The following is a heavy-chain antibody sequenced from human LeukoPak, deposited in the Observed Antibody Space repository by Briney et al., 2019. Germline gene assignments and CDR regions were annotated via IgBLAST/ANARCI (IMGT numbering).Heavy chain of an antibody. V-gene: IGHV3-23*01. CDR2: ISGSGAST. CDR3: AKEWLRFDY. J-gene: IGHJ4*02. D-gene: IGHD5-12*01. CDR1: GFTFRSFA. Sequence: GGSLRLSCAASGFTFRSFAMSWVRQAPGKGLEWVSTISGSGASTYYADSVKGRFTISRDNSKNTLSLQMNSLRAEDTALYYCAKEWLRFDYWGQGTLVTVSS.